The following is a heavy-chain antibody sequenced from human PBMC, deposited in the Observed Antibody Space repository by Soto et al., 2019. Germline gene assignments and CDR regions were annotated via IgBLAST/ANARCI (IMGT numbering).Heavy chain of an antibody. CDR2: IDSDGSST. Sequence: GGSLRLSCAASGFTFSSYAMSWVRQAPGKGLVWLSHIDSDGSSTTYADSVKGRFTISRDNAKNMVYLQMNSLRAEDTAVYYCTPLGSGFHIWGQGTMVTVSS. V-gene: IGHV3-74*01. CDR1: GFTFSSYA. CDR3: TPLGSGFHI. D-gene: IGHD2-15*01. J-gene: IGHJ3*02.